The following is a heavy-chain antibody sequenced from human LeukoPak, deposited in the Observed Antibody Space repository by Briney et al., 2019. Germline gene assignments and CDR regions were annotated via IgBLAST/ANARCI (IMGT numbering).Heavy chain of an antibody. CDR1: GDSMSSSSYY. J-gene: IGHJ5*02. CDR3: ARDVMGGSWFDP. CDR2: IYSSGTT. Sequence: PSETLSLTCTASGDSMSSSSYYWGWIRQSPGKGLEWIGSIYSSGTTYSNPSLKSRVTISVDTSKNQFSLKLSSVTAADTAVYYCARDVMGGSWFDPWGQGTLVTVSS. D-gene: IGHD2-8*01. V-gene: IGHV4-39*07.